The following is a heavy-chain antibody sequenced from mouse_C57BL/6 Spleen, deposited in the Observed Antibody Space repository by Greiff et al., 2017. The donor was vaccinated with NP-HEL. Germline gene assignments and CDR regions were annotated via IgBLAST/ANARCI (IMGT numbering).Heavy chain of an antibody. CDR1: GFTFSSYT. CDR3: ARQNYYGSSWDV. D-gene: IGHD1-1*01. Sequence: EVQRVESGGGLVKPGGSLKLSCAASGFTFSSYTMSWVRQTPEKRLEWVATISGGGGNTYYPDSVKGRFTISRDNAKNTLYLQMSSLRSEDTALYYCARQNYYGSSWDVWGTGTTVTVSS. CDR2: ISGGGGNT. J-gene: IGHJ1*03. V-gene: IGHV5-9*01.